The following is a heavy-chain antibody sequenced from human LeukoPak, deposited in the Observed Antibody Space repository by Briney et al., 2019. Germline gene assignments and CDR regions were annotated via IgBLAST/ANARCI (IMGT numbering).Heavy chain of an antibody. CDR3: AKDFYSGSSP. D-gene: IGHD1-26*01. CDR1: GFTFTGYP. V-gene: IGHV3-30*02. CDR2: IRYDGSNE. J-gene: IGHJ5*02. Sequence: GGSLRLSCAASGFTFTGYPMHWVRQPPGKGLEWVAFIRYDGSNEYYADSVKGRFTISRDNPKNTLFLQMNSLRTEDTAVYYCAKDFYSGSSPWGQGTLVTVSS.